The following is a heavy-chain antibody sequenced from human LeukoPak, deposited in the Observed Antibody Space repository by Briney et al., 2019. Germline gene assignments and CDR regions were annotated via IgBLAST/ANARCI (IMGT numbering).Heavy chain of an antibody. V-gene: IGHV3-23*01. D-gene: IGHD2-21*01. Sequence: GGSLRLSCAASGFTFSSYGISWVRQAPGKGLEWVSAISGSGGSTYYADSVKGRFTISRDNSKNTLYLQMNSLRAEDTAVYYCAKDSHRGLFSYFDYWGQGTLVTVSS. CDR3: AKDSHRGLFSYFDY. J-gene: IGHJ4*02. CDR1: GFTFSSYG. CDR2: ISGSGGST.